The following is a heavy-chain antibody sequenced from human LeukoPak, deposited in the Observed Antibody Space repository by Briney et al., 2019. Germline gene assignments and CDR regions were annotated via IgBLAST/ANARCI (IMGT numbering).Heavy chain of an antibody. D-gene: IGHD2-15*01. J-gene: IGHJ4*02. V-gene: IGHV3-23*01. CDR1: GFTFSSYA. CDR3: AKAPCSGGSCYFSD. CDR2: LSGSGANT. Sequence: PGGSLRLSCAASGFTFSSYAMSWVRQAPGKGLEWVSALSGSGANTYYADSVKGRFTISRDNSKNTLYLQMSSLRADDTAVYFCAKAPCSGGSCYFSDWGQGTLVTVSS.